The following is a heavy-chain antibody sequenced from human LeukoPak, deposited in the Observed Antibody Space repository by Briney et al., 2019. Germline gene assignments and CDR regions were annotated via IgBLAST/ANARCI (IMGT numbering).Heavy chain of an antibody. Sequence: GGSLRLSCAASGFAFNSQDMNWIRQSPGKGLEWVSYISSSGSTIYYADSVKGRFTISRDNAKNSLYLQMNSLRAEDTAVYYCARLVVAATPDYFDYWGQGTLVTVSS. D-gene: IGHD2-15*01. CDR2: ISSSGSTI. CDR3: ARLVVAATPDYFDY. V-gene: IGHV3-48*03. J-gene: IGHJ4*02. CDR1: GFAFNSQD.